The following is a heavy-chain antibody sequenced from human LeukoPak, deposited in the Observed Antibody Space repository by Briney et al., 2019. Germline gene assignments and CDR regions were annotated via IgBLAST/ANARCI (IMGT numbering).Heavy chain of an antibody. CDR2: FHPSGTT. CDR3: TKGADDYKTGY. J-gene: IGHJ1*01. Sequence: PSETLFLICSVSGNSVINDNSIWSWIRQHPEKGLEWIGHFHPSGTTYYNPSLRSRLTISIDTSNNHFSLEMTSMTAADTAVYYCTKGADDYKTGYWGQGTLVTVSS. D-gene: IGHD5-24*01. V-gene: IGHV4-31*02. CDR1: GNSVINDNSI.